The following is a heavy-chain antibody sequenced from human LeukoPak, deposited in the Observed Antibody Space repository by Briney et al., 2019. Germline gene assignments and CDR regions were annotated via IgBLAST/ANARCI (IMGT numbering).Heavy chain of an antibody. CDR3: ASGSIVGATREFDY. CDR1: GYTFTRYG. V-gene: IGHV1-18*01. D-gene: IGHD1-26*01. J-gene: IGHJ4*02. CDR2: ISAYNGNT. Sequence: ASVKVSCKASGYTFTRYGISWVRQAPGQGLEWRGWISAYNGNTNYAQKLQGRVTMATDTSTSTAYTELRSLRSDDTAVYYCASGSIVGATREFDYWGQGTLVTVSS.